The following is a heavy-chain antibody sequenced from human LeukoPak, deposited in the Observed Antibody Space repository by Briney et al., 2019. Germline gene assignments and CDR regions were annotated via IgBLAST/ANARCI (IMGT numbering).Heavy chain of an antibody. D-gene: IGHD3-10*01. V-gene: IGHV3-21*01. Sequence: PGGSLRLSCAASGFTFSSYSMNWVRQAPGKGLEWVSSISSSSSYIYYADSVKGRFTISRDNAKNSLYLQMNSLRAEDTAVYYCARVPFQGLWFGENWGQGTLVTVSS. CDR2: ISSSSSYI. CDR1: GFTFSSYS. J-gene: IGHJ4*02. CDR3: ARVPFQGLWFGEN.